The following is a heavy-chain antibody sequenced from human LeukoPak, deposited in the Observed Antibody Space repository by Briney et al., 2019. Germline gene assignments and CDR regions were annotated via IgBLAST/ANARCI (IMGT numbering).Heavy chain of an antibody. J-gene: IGHJ4*02. CDR1: GYTFTGYY. CDR2: INPNSGGT. D-gene: IGHD6-19*01. CDR3: ARVSVAGTPDRDYFDY. V-gene: IGHV1-2*02. Sequence: GASVKVSCKASGYTFTGYYMHWVRQAPGQGLEWMGCINPNSGGTNYAQKFQGRVTMTGDTSISTAYMELSRLRSDDTAVYYCARVSVAGTPDRDYFDYWGQGTLVTVPP.